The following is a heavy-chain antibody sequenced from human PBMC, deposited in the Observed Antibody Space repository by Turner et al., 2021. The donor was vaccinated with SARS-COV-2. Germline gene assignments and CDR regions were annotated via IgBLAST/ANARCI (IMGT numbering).Heavy chain of an antibody. J-gene: IGHJ4*02. D-gene: IGHD3-3*01. V-gene: IGHV3-48*01. CDR1: AFTLITYS. CDR2: IRGTTTTI. CDR3: AREHYDFWSGYFY. Sequence: EVQLVEAGGGLVQPGGSLKLSCAASAFTLITYSMGWVRQAPGKGPDWVSFIRGTTTTIYYADSVKGRFTISRDNAKNSLYLQMNNLRAEDTAMYYCAREHYDFWSGYFYWGQGTLVTVSS.